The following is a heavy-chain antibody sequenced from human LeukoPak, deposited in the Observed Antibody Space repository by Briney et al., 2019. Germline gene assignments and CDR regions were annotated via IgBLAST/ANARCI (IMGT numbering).Heavy chain of an antibody. D-gene: IGHD3-10*01. J-gene: IGHJ4*02. V-gene: IGHV3-30*18. Sequence: GGSLRLSCVASGFSFSSYGMHWVRQAPGKGLEWVGVISNDGLHEYYTDSLKGRFTVSRDNLKNTLYLQMNSLRPEDTAVYYCAKEVGLYYFDFWGQGTLVTVSS. CDR2: ISNDGLHE. CDR1: GFSFSSYG. CDR3: AKEVGLYYFDF.